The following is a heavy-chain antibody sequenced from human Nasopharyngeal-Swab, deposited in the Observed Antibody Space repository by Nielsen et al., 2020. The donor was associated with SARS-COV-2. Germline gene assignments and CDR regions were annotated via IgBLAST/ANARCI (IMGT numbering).Heavy chain of an antibody. V-gene: IGHV3-9*03. CDR1: GFTFDDYG. D-gene: IGHD3-3*01. Sequence: SLKISCAASGFTFDDYGIHWVRQAPGKGPEWVSGISWDGLTIGYADSVKGRFTISRDNAKNSLYLQMNSLRVEDMAFYYCAKATNARYDFWSGSFDYWVQGTLVTVSS. J-gene: IGHJ4*02. CDR3: AKATNARYDFWSGSFDY. CDR2: ISWDGLTI.